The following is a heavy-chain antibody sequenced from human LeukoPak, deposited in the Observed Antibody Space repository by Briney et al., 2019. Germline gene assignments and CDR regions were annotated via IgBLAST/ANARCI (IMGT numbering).Heavy chain of an antibody. D-gene: IGHD1-26*01. CDR1: GFSFSNAW. Sequence: GGSLRLSCAASGFSFSNAWMSWVRQAPWKGREWGCRIKRKSAGGTTDHAAPVKGRFTISRDDSKNTLYLQMNSLKPEDTAVYYCPTVRDWDAFDIWGQGTMVTVSS. CDR2: IKRKSAGGTT. CDR3: PTVRDWDAFDI. J-gene: IGHJ3*02. V-gene: IGHV3-15*01.